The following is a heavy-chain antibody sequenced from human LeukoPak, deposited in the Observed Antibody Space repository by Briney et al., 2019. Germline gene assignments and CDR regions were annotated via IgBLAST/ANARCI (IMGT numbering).Heavy chain of an antibody. CDR2: IYYSGST. CDR3: AGGGDYDY. D-gene: IGHD4-17*01. CDR1: GGSISSYY. V-gene: IGHV4-59*01. J-gene: IGHJ4*02. Sequence: PSETLSLTCTVSGGSISSYYWSWIRQPPGKGLEWIGYIYYSGSTNHNPSLKSRVTISVDTSKNQFSLKLSSVTAADTAVYYCAGGGDYDYWGQGTLVTVSS.